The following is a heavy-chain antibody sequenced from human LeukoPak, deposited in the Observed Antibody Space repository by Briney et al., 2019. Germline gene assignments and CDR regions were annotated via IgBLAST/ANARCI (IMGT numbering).Heavy chain of an antibody. Sequence: ASVTVSCKASGYTFTGYYMHWVRQAPGQGLEWMGWINPNSGGTNYAQKFQGWVTMTRDTSISTAYMELSRLRSDDTAVYYCARSLGTADGMDVWGKGTTVTVSS. CDR3: ARSLGTADGMDV. V-gene: IGHV1-2*04. CDR2: INPNSGGT. CDR1: GYTFTGYY. J-gene: IGHJ6*04.